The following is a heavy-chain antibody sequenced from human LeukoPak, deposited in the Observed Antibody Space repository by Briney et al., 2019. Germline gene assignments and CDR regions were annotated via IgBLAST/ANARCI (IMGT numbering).Heavy chain of an antibody. CDR2: IHHVGGS. Sequence: SETLSLTCTVFGYSISRGYYWGWIRQPPGKGLEWIGRIHHVGGSNYNPSLKSRVTISMDTSRDQVALKLTSVTAADTAVYYCARAWHDSSGYYYYFDYWGQGTLVTVSS. V-gene: IGHV4-38-2*02. CDR1: GYSISRGYY. J-gene: IGHJ4*02. D-gene: IGHD3-22*01. CDR3: ARAWHDSSGYYYYFDY.